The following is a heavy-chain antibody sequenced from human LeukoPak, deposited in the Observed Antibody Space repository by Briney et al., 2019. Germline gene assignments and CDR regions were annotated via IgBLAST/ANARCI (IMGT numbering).Heavy chain of an antibody. D-gene: IGHD2-15*01. Sequence: GASVKVSCKASGYTFTSYAMNWVRQAPGQGLEWMGWINTNTGNPTYAQGFTGQFVFSLDTSVSTAYLQISSLKAEDTAVYYCARGGTGYCSGGSCYYFDYWGQGTLVTVSS. CDR3: ARGGTGYCSGGSCYYFDY. V-gene: IGHV7-4-1*02. CDR1: GYTFTSYA. J-gene: IGHJ4*02. CDR2: INTNTGNP.